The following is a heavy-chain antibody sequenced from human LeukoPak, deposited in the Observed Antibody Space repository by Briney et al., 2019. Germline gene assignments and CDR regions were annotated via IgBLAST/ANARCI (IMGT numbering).Heavy chain of an antibody. J-gene: IGHJ5*02. CDR2: IYTSGST. CDR3: ARSRRVVGATTGNWFDP. CDR1: GGSISSYY. Sequence: SETLSLTCTVSGGSISSYYWSWIRQPAGKGLEWTGRIYTSGSTNYNPSLKSRVTMSVDTSKNQFSLKLSSVTAADTAVYYCARSRRVVGATTGNWFDPWGQGTLVTVSS. D-gene: IGHD1-26*01. V-gene: IGHV4-4*07.